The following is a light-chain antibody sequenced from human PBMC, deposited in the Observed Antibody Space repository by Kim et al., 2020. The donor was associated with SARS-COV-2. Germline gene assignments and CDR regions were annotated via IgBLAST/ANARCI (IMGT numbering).Light chain of an antibody. CDR1: HSIIIY. Sequence: SSCVGDRVSISYRASHSIIIYMIWYQLKPGKAPKLLISDTSRLESVAPPRFSGSGSGTEFSLTINSLQPEDFATYYCQQNYSPPYSFGQGTKLEI. CDR2: DTS. V-gene: IGKV1-39*01. CDR3: QQNYSPPYS. J-gene: IGKJ2*03.